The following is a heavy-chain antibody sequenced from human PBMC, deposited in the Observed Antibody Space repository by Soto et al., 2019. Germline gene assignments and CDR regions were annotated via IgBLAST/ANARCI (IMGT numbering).Heavy chain of an antibody. CDR2: ISYDGSNK. V-gene: IGHV3-30*18. CDR3: AKGTYGDYDYDY. Sequence: TGGSLRLSCAASGFTFISYGMHWVRQAPGKGLEWVAVISYDGSNKYYADSVKGRFTISRDNSKNTLYLQMNSLRAEDTAVYYCAKGTYGDYDYDYWGQGTLVTVSS. D-gene: IGHD4-17*01. CDR1: GFTFISYG. J-gene: IGHJ4*02.